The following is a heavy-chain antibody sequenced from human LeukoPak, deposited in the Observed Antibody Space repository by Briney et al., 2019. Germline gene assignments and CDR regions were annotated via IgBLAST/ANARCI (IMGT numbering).Heavy chain of an antibody. CDR3: AREDSSSWYGGYFQH. D-gene: IGHD6-13*01. CDR2: IYYSGST. V-gene: IGHV4-59*01. Sequence: PSETLSLTCTVSGGSISSYYWSWIRQPPGKGLEWIGYIYYSGSTNYNPSLKSRVTISVDTSKNQFSLKLSSVTAADTAVYYCAREDSSSWYGGYFQHWGQGTLVTVSS. CDR1: GGSISSYY. J-gene: IGHJ1*01.